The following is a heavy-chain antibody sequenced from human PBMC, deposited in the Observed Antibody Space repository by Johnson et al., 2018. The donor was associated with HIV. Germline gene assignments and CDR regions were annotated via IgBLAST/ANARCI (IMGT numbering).Heavy chain of an antibody. CDR2: ISYDGSNK. V-gene: IGHV3-30*03. J-gene: IGHJ3*02. CDR3: ARASSIAARGSDAFDI. Sequence: QVLLVESGGGVVQPGRSLRLSCAASGFTFSSYGMHWVRQAPGKGLEWVAVISYDGSNKYYADSVKGRFTISRDNSKNTLYLQMNSLRAEDTAVYYCARASSIAARGSDAFDIWGQGTMVPVSS. D-gene: IGHD6-6*01. CDR1: GFTFSSYG.